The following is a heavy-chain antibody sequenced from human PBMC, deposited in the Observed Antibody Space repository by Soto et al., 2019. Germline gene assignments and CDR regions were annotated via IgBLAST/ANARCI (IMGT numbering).Heavy chain of an antibody. D-gene: IGHD4-17*01. V-gene: IGHV1-69*13. CDR3: ARPSDYGDYEDYFDY. J-gene: IGHJ4*02. CDR1: GGTFSSYA. Sequence: SVKVSCKASGGTFSSYAISWVRQAPGQGLEWMGGIIPIFGTANYAQKFQGRVTITADESTSTAYMELRSLRSEDTAVYYCARPSDYGDYEDYFDYWGQGTLVTVSS. CDR2: IIPIFGTA.